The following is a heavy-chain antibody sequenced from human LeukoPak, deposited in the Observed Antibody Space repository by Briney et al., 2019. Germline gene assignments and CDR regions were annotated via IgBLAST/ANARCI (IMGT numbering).Heavy chain of an antibody. CDR1: GFTFSTYG. J-gene: IGHJ4*02. D-gene: IGHD3-10*01. Sequence: GGSMRLSCVASGFTFSTYGMHWVRQAPGKGLEWVSVISYDGSNKYYPDSVKGRFTISRDNSKNTLYLQMNSLRAEDSAVYYCAKDRGYITYYFDYWGQGTLVTVSS. V-gene: IGHV3-30*18. CDR3: AKDRGYITYYFDY. CDR2: ISYDGSNK.